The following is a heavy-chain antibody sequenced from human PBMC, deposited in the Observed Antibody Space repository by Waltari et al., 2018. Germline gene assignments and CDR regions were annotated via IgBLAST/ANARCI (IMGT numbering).Heavy chain of an antibody. J-gene: IGHJ4*02. V-gene: IGHV3-23*01. CDR1: GFNFNSHA. CDR2: ISDSGVIT. D-gene: IGHD3-22*01. Sequence: EVHLLEPGGGLAQPGGYLRLSCSASGFNFNSHALGWVSQAHGKGLEWISGISDSGVITKYADSVKGRFTVSRDNSKNTVFLQLNSLRAEDTAIYYCARHLYSIDYLELGNWGQGTLVTVSS. CDR3: ARHLYSIDYLELGN.